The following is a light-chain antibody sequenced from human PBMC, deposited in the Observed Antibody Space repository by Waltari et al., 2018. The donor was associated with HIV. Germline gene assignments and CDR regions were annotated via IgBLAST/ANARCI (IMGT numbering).Light chain of an antibody. V-gene: IGLV2-8*01. J-gene: IGLJ1*01. CDR2: EVN. CDR1: ISDVGIYDY. Sequence: SALTQPPSASGSPGQSVTISCTGTISDVGIYDYVSWYQLHPGQAPKLIIFEVNKRPSWVPDRFFGSKSGSAASLTVSGLQAEDEADYYCCSYAGGNNFVFGTGTKVTVL. CDR3: CSYAGGNNFV.